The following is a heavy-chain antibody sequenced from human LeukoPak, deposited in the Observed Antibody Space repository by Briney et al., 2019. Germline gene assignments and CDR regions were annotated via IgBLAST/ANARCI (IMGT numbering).Heavy chain of an antibody. CDR3: ARIHLQYSSGRYPVYYFDY. CDR1: GFTFSSYW. D-gene: IGHD6-19*01. V-gene: IGHV3-7*01. Sequence: GGSLRLSCAASGFTFSSYWMSWVRQAPGKGLEWVANIKQDGSEKYYVDSVKGRFTISRDNAKNSLYLQMNSLRAEDTAVYYCARIHLQYSSGRYPVYYFDYWGQGTLVTVSS. CDR2: IKQDGSEK. J-gene: IGHJ4*02.